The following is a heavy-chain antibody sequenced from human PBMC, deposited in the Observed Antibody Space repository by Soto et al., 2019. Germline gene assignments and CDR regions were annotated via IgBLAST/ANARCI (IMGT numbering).Heavy chain of an antibody. Sequence: QVQLVESGGGVVQPGTSLRLSCADPTLTFPNYAFHWVRRAPGKGLELVALISYDGNNKYYRDSVKGRFTISRDNSKYTLYLQMNSLRGDDTAVYYCARGRDSDVWDQGTTVTVSS. CDR3: ARGRDSDV. J-gene: IGHJ6*02. CDR2: ISYDGNNK. V-gene: IGHV3-30*10. CDR1: TLTFPNYA.